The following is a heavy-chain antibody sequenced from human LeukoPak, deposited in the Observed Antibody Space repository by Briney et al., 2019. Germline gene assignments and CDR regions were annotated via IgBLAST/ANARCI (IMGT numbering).Heavy chain of an antibody. D-gene: IGHD3-22*01. CDR1: GFTFSSYW. CDR2: INSDGSST. Sequence: GGSLRLSCAASGFTFSSYWMHWVRQAPGKGLVWVSRINSDGSSTSYADSVKGRFTISRDNAKNTLYLQMNSLRAEDTAVYYCARDPLYGSSGYYYVKLDYWGQGTLVTVSS. CDR3: ARDPLYGSSGYYYVKLDY. V-gene: IGHV3-74*01. J-gene: IGHJ4*02.